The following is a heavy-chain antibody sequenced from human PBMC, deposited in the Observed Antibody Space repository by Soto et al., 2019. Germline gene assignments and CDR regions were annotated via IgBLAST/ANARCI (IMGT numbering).Heavy chain of an antibody. CDR1: GLTFSNYD. CDR2: ISGSGGST. CDR3: AKSLPYGDYGRSYFDY. V-gene: IGHV3-23*01. D-gene: IGHD4-17*01. J-gene: IGHJ4*02. Sequence: GGSLGRSCAASGLTFSNYDMSWVRQAPGKGLEWVSAISGSGGSTYYADSVKGRFTISRDNSKNTLYLQMNSLRAEDTAVYYCAKSLPYGDYGRSYFDYWGQGTLVTVSS.